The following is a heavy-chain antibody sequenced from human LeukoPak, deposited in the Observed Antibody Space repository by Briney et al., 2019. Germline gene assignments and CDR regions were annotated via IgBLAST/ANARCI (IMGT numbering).Heavy chain of an antibody. Sequence: PGGSLRLSCAASGFSFSSSGMHWVRQAPGKGPEWVAVIAYDGSNKYYTDSVKGRFTVSRDNSKNTLYLQMNSLRAEDTAVYYCAKEAFWPVAFDPWGQGALVTVSS. CDR2: IAYDGSNK. D-gene: IGHD3-3*01. V-gene: IGHV3-30*18. CDR1: GFSFSSSG. CDR3: AKEAFWPVAFDP. J-gene: IGHJ5*02.